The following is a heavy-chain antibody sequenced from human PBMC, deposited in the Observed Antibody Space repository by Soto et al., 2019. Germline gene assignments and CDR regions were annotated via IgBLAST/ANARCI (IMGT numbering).Heavy chain of an antibody. CDR1: GGSISNSSYY. D-gene: IGHD1-26*01. V-gene: IGHV4-39*01. CDR2: IYYSGST. J-gene: IGHJ6*03. CDR3: ARRFGRLFYYYYYMDV. Sequence: SETLFLTFTVSGGSISNSSYYWGWVRQPPGKGLEWIGSIYYSGSTYYNPSLKSRVTISVDTSKNQFSLKLSSVTAADTAVYYCARRFGRLFYYYYYMDVWGKGTTVTVSS.